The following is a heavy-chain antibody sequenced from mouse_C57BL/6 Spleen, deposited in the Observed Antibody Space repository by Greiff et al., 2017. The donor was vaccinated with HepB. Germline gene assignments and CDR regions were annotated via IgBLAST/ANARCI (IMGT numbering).Heavy chain of an antibody. D-gene: IGHD2-1*01. CDR3: ASQGIYYGNYGYAMDY. Sequence: EVQLQQSGPELVKPGASVKISCKASGYTFTDYYMNWVKQSHGKSLEWIGDINPNNGGTSYNQKFKGKATLTVDKSSSTAYMELRSLTSEDSAVYYCASQGIYYGNYGYAMDYWGQGTSVTVSS. CDR2: INPNNGGT. CDR1: GYTFTDYY. V-gene: IGHV1-26*01. J-gene: IGHJ4*01.